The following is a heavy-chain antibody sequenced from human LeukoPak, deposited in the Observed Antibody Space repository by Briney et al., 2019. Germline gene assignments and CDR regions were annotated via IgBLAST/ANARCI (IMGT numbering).Heavy chain of an antibody. J-gene: IGHJ4*02. D-gene: IGHD6-13*01. CDR3: ARNSYSSSWIDDY. CDR1: GFSFSDNW. Sequence: GGSLRLSCAASGFSFSDNWMSWVRQAPGKGLEWVANIKEDGSEKNYADSVKGRFTISRDNSKNSLYLQMNSLRAEDTAVYYCARNSYSSSWIDDYWGQGTLVTVSS. V-gene: IGHV3-7*04. CDR2: IKEDGSEK.